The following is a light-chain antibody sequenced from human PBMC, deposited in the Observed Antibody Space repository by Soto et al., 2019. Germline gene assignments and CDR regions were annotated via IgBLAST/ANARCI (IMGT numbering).Light chain of an antibody. Sequence: IQMTHSPSTLSASVGDRVTITCRATHGISIWFAWYQQKPGKAPKLLIYDVSTLQTGLLSRFSGSGCGTGLTVSVSTLQPEAVGTYYCHQDYRTQRTLGQGTTGDIK. V-gene: IGKV1-5*01. CDR2: DVS. J-gene: IGKJ1*01. CDR1: HGISIW. CDR3: HQDYRTQRT.